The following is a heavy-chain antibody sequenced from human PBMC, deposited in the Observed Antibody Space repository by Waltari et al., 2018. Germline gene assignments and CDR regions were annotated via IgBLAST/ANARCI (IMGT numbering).Heavy chain of an antibody. CDR2: IYARGTP. CDR1: GGSTSSGGTF. V-gene: IGHV4-61*02. J-gene: IGHJ4*02. CDR3: AQGRIRYSDFDY. D-gene: IGHD1-20*01. Sequence: QVQLQESGPGLVKPSQTLPPSCTVPGGSTSSGGTFWTWIRQPAGKGLDWLGLIYARGTPKYNPSLKSRVTISVDPSKNQFSLQLRSVSAADTAVYYCAQGRIRYSDFDYWGQGSLVIVSS.